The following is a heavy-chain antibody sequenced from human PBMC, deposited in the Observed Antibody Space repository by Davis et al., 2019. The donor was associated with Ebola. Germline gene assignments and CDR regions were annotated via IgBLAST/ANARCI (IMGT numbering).Heavy chain of an antibody. D-gene: IGHD3-3*01. J-gene: IGHJ4*02. CDR2: IDPTTSFT. V-gene: IGHV5-10-1*01. CDR3: ARIHGDFWRGFSDS. CDR1: GYSFSDHW. Sequence: PGGSLRLSCKVSGYSFSDHWISWVRQMPGKGLEWMGRIDPTTSFTNYSPSFQGHVTISADESISTAYLQWRSLKASDTAMYYCARIHGDFWRGFSDSWGQGTLVTVSS.